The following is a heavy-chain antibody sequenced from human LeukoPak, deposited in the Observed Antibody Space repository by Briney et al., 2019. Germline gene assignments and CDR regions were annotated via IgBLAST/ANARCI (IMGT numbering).Heavy chain of an antibody. Sequence: PSETLSFTCTVSGGSISSYYWSWIRQPAGKGLEWIGRIYTSGSTNYNPSLKSRVTMSVDTSKNQFSLKLSSVTAADTAVYYCARDPIYEMATNAFDIWGQGTMVTVSS. CDR1: GGSISSYY. V-gene: IGHV4-4*07. D-gene: IGHD5-24*01. J-gene: IGHJ3*02. CDR2: IYTSGST. CDR3: ARDPIYEMATNAFDI.